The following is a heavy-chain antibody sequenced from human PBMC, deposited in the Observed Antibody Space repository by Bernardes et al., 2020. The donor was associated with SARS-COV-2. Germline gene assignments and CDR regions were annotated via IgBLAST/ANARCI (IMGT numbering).Heavy chain of an antibody. D-gene: IGHD2-2*01. CDR3: ARAVVVVPADHYYYYGMDV. CDR1: GYTFTSYG. J-gene: IGHJ6*02. V-gene: IGHV1-18*04. Sequence: ASVKVSCKASGYTFTSYGISWVRQAPGQGLEWMGWISAYNGNTNYAQKLQGRVTMTTDTSTSTAYMELRSLRSDDTAVYYCARAVVVVPADHYYYYGMDVWGQGTTVTVS. CDR2: ISAYNGNT.